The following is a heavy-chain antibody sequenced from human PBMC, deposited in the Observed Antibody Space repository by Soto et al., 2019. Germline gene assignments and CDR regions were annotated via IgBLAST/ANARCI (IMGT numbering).Heavy chain of an antibody. CDR2: ISTTGGNK. D-gene: IGHD2-21*01. CDR1: GFTFSSYS. J-gene: IGHJ5*02. V-gene: IGHV3-21*01. CDR3: ARGLLASRPNWFDP. Sequence: KSGGSLRLSCAASGFTFSSYSMSWVRQAPGKGLEWVSTISTTGGNKYYADSLKGRFTISRDNAKNSVYLQMNSLRAEDTAVYYCARGLLASRPNWFDPWGQGTLVTVSS.